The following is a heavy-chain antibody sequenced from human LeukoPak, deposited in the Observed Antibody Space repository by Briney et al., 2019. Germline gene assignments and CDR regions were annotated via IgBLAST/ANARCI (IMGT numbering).Heavy chain of an antibody. J-gene: IGHJ4*02. Sequence: PGGSLRLSCAASGFTVSSNYMSWVRQAPGKGLEWVGFIRSKAYGGTTEYAASVKGRFTISRDDSKSIAYLQMNSLKTEDTAVYYCTRDFFDSSGYLDYWGQGTLVTVSS. CDR3: TRDFFDSSGYLDY. CDR1: GFTVSSNY. D-gene: IGHD3-22*01. V-gene: IGHV3-49*04. CDR2: IRSKAYGGTT.